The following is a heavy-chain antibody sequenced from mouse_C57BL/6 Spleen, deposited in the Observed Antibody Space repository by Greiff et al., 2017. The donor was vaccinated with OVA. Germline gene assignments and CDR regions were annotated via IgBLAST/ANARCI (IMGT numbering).Heavy chain of an antibody. D-gene: IGHD2-1*01. CDR2: INPGSGGT. V-gene: IGHV1-54*01. CDR1: GYAFTNYL. Sequence: VQLQQSGAELVRPGTSVKVSCKASGYAFTNYLIEWVKQRPGQGLEWIGVINPGSGGTNYNEKFKGKATLTADKSSSTAYMQLSSLTSEDSAVYFCARWAYGKGGYYAMDYWGQGTSVTVSS. J-gene: IGHJ4*01. CDR3: ARWAYGKGGYYAMDY.